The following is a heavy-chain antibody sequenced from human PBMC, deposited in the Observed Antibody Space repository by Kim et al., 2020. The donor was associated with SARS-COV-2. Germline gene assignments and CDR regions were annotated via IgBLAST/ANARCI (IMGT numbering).Heavy chain of an antibody. CDR3: ARDLSSSWADAYYFDF. CDR2: IWHDGTHK. J-gene: IGHJ4*02. CDR1: GFIFNNFA. D-gene: IGHD6-13*01. V-gene: IGHV3-33*01. Sequence: GSLRLSCAASGFIFNNFAMHLVRQTPGKGLGGVGVIWHDGTHKFYPDSVKGRFTLHRDNSQNMLFLQMDSLGADDTSMYYCARDLSSSWADAYYFDFWGRGTLVTVSS.